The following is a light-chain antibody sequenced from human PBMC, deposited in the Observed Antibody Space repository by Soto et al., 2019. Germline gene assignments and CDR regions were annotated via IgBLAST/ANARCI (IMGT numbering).Light chain of an antibody. CDR3: QKSDSAPHS. Sequence: DIQMTQSPSSLSASVVDRVTISCRASQSISNYLAWYQQKPGKVPKVLLYATSTLQSGVPSRFSGSAAGADFPLTISRLQPQDLATYSCQKSDSAPHSFGQGTKLEIK. CDR1: QSISNY. CDR2: ATS. J-gene: IGKJ2*03. V-gene: IGKV1-27*01.